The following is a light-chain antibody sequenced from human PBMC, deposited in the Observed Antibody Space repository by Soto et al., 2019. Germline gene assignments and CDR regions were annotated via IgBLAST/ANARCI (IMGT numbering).Light chain of an antibody. CDR2: KAS. J-gene: IGKJ4*01. V-gene: IGKV1-5*03. CDR3: QQSFTTPRT. Sequence: DIQMTQSPSTLSGSVGDRVTITCRASQTISSWLAWYQQKPGKAPKLLIYKASTLKSGVPSRFSGSGSGTEFTLTISSLQPDDFATYFCQQSFTTPRTVGGGTKVDIK. CDR1: QTISSW.